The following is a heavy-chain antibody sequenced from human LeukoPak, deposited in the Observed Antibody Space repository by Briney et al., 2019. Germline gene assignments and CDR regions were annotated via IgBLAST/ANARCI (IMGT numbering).Heavy chain of an antibody. D-gene: IGHD1/OR15-1a*01. J-gene: IGHJ4*01. CDR1: GFTFSSYA. Sequence: GSLRLSCAASGFTFSSYAMYWVRQAPGKGLEWVSGIFGSGGSTHYADSVRGRFTISRDNSKNTLFLQMNSLRPEDAAVYYCATESSLNNWGHGTLVTVSS. V-gene: IGHV3-23*01. CDR3: ATESSLNN. CDR2: IFGSGGST.